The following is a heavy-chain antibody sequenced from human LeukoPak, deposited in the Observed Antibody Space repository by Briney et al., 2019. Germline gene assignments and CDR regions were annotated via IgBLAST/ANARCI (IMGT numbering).Heavy chain of an antibody. CDR3: ASSPAGTPSDYYYYYYMDV. Sequence: GASVKVSCKASGYTFTGYYMHWVRQAPGQGLEWMGRINPNSGGTNYAQKFQGRVTMTRDTSISTAYMELSRLGSDDTAVYYCASSPAGTPSDYYYYYYMDVWGKGTTVTVSS. CDR1: GYTFTGYY. D-gene: IGHD6-13*01. J-gene: IGHJ6*03. V-gene: IGHV1-2*06. CDR2: INPNSGGT.